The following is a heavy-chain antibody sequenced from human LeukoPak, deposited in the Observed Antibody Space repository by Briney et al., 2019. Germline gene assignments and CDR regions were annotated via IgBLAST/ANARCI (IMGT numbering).Heavy chain of an antibody. V-gene: IGHV1-18*01. Sequence: ASVKVSCKASGYTFTSYGISWVRQAPGQGLEWMGWISAYNGNTNYAQELQGRVTMTTDTSTSTAYMELRSLRSDDTAVYFCARGLPLGYCTYGVCYPPKHFDFWGQGTLVTVSS. D-gene: IGHD2-8*01. CDR1: GYTFTSYG. J-gene: IGHJ4*02. CDR3: ARGLPLGYCTYGVCYPPKHFDF. CDR2: ISAYNGNT.